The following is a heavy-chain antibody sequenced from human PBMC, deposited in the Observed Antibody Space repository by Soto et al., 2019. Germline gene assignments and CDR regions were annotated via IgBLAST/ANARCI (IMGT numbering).Heavy chain of an antibody. Sequence: ASVKVSCKASGYTFTSYGISWVRQAPGQGLEWMGWISAYNGNTNYAQKLQGRVTMTTDTSTSTAYMELRSLRSDDTAVYYCARDIVATDYYYYGMDVWGQGTTVTV. D-gene: IGHD5-12*01. V-gene: IGHV1-18*04. J-gene: IGHJ6*02. CDR2: ISAYNGNT. CDR1: GYTFTSYG. CDR3: ARDIVATDYYYYGMDV.